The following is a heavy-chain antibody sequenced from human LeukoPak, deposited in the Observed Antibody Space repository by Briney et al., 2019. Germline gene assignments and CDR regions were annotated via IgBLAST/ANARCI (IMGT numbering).Heavy chain of an antibody. CDR1: GFTFSSYS. D-gene: IGHD6-13*01. Sequence: GGSLRLSCAASGFTFSSYSVNWVHQAPGKGLGWVSSISSSSSYIYYADSVKGRFTISRDNSKNTLYLQMNSLRAEDTAVYYCARVQQLGIWGQGTLVTVSS. J-gene: IGHJ4*02. CDR3: ARVQQLGI. CDR2: ISSSSSYI. V-gene: IGHV3-21*01.